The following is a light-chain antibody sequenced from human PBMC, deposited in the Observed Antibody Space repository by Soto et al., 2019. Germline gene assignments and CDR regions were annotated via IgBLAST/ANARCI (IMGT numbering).Light chain of an antibody. CDR2: EVS. CDR1: SSDVGGYNY. Sequence: QSALTQPASVSGSPGQSITISCTGTSSDVGGYNYVSWYQQHPGKAPKLMMYEVSNRPSGVSNRFSGSKSGSTASLTISGLQAEDEADYYCSSYTSSSTWVFGGGTKLTVL. CDR3: SSYTSSSTWV. V-gene: IGLV2-14*01. J-gene: IGLJ3*02.